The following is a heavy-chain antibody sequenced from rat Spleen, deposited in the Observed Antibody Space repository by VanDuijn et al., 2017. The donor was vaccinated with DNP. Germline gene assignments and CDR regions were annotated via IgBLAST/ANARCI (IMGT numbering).Heavy chain of an antibody. Sequence: EVQLQESGPGLVKTSQSLSLTCSVTGYSITSSYRWNWIRKFPGNKLEWMGYINSAGSTNYNPSLRSRISITRDTSKNQFFLQVNSVTTEDTATYYCARGTYGFAYWCQGTLVTVSS. CDR3: ARGTYGFAY. V-gene: IGHV3-3*01. CDR2: INSAGST. CDR1: GYSITSSYR. J-gene: IGHJ3*01. D-gene: IGHD2-1*01.